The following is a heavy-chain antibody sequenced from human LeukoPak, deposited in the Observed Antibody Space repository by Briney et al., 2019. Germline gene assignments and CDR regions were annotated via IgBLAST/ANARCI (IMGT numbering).Heavy chain of an antibody. J-gene: IGHJ4*02. CDR2: IYSGDNT. CDR1: GFTVSSNY. D-gene: IGHD3-16*01. Sequence: GGSLRLSCAASGFTVSSNYVSWVRQAPGKRLEWVSVIYSGDNTYYADSVKGRFTISREKSKNTLYLEMKSLRTEDTAVYYCARTPGGYDSAWGSPVRYFDYWGQGTLVTVSS. CDR3: ARTPGGYDSAWGSPVRYFDY. V-gene: IGHV3-66*02.